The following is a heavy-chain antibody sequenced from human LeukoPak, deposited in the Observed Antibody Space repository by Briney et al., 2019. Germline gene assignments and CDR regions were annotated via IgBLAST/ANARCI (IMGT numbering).Heavy chain of an antibody. J-gene: IGHJ4*02. V-gene: IGHV3-7*01. CDR1: GFTFSNYW. CDR2: IKQDGSEK. D-gene: IGHD3-10*01. Sequence: PGGSLRLSCAASGFTFSNYWMSWVRQAPGKGPEWVANIKQDGSEKYYVDSVKGRFTIARDNAKNSLYLQMNSLRVEDTAVYYCARTLLWSGIYYFDYWGQGTLVTVSS. CDR3: ARTLLWSGIYYFDY.